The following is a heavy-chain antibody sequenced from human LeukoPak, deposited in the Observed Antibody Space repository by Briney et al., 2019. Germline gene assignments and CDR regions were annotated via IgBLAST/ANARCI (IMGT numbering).Heavy chain of an antibody. CDR3: ARDFGTTGWHTFDY. J-gene: IGHJ4*02. Sequence: SQTLSLTCVVSGDSVASKNGAWNWIRQSPSRGLEWLGRTYYRSKWYNDYAESMEGRMTISQDTSKNQYSLHLNSVTPDDTAVYYCARDFGTTGWHTFDYWGQGTLVTVSS. D-gene: IGHD6-19*01. CDR2: TYYRSKWYN. V-gene: IGHV6-1*01. CDR1: GDSVASKNGA.